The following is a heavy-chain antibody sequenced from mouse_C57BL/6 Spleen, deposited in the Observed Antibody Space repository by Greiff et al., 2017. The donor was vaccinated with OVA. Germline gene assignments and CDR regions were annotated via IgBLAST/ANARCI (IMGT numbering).Heavy chain of an antibody. J-gene: IGHJ3*01. CDR2: ISDGGSYT. D-gene: IGHD1-1*01. CDR1: GFTFSSYA. CDR3: ARDDYYGSSYYFAY. Sequence: EVHLVESGGGLVKPGGSLKLSCAASGFTFSSYAMSWVRQTPEKRLEWVATISDGGSYTYYPDNVKGRFTISRDNAKNNLYLQMSHLKSEDTAMYYCARDDYYGSSYYFAYWGQGTLVTVSA. V-gene: IGHV5-4*01.